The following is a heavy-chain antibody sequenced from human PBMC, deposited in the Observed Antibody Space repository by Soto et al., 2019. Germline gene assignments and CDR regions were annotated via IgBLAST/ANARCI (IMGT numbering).Heavy chain of an antibody. CDR3: ARDEVPAANWLHR. CDR1: GYIFINYG. Sequence: ASVKVSCKASGYIFINYGITWVRQAPGQGLERMGWISGYNGNTKYADKLQGRVTMTTDTATTRAYMELRSLRSHDTAVYYCARDEVPAANWLHRWGQGTLVTVSS. V-gene: IGHV1-18*01. D-gene: IGHD2-2*01. J-gene: IGHJ5*02. CDR2: ISGYNGNT.